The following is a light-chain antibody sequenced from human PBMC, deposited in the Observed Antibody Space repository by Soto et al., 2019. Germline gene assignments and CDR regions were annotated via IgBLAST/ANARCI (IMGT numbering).Light chain of an antibody. CDR3: RSFAGSYTFWV. CDR1: SSDVGDYNY. J-gene: IGLJ3*02. Sequence: QSALTQPRSVSGSPGQSVTISCTGTSSDVGDYNYVSWYQQYPGKAPKLVIYDVSKRPSGVPDRFSGSKSGNTASLTISGPQAEDEADYYCRSFAGSYTFWVFGGGTKLTVL. V-gene: IGLV2-11*01. CDR2: DVS.